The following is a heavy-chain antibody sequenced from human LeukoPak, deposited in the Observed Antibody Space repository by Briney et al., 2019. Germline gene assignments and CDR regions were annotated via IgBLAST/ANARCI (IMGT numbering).Heavy chain of an antibody. CDR2: INHSGST. CDR3: ARHHRVRGVISY. CDR1: GGSFSGYY. V-gene: IGHV4-34*01. D-gene: IGHD3-10*01. J-gene: IGHJ4*02. Sequence: SETLSLTCAVYGGSFSGYYWSWIRQPPGKGLEWIGEINHSGSTNYNPSLKSRVTISVDTSKNQFSLKLSSVTAADTAVYYCARHHRVRGVISYWGQGTLVTVSS.